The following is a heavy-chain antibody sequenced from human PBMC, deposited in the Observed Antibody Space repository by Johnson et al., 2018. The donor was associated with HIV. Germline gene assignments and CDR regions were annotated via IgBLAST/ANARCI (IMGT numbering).Heavy chain of an antibody. CDR3: AKGERGYSSSSDAFDI. D-gene: IGHD6-6*01. CDR2: IKEDGNEK. J-gene: IGHJ3*02. CDR1: QFTFSSYW. V-gene: IGHV3-7*01. Sequence: VQLVESGGGLAQPAWSPRLSCAASQFTFSSYWLSWVRQAPGKGLEWVANIKEDGNEKYYADSVKGRFTISRDNSKNTLYLQMNSLRAEDTAVYYCAKGERGYSSSSDAFDIWGQGTMVTVSS.